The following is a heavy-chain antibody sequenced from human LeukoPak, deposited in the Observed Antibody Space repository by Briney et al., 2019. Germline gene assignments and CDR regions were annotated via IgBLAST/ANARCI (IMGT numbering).Heavy chain of an antibody. CDR2: IYYSGST. J-gene: IGHJ3*02. CDR1: GGSISSGGYY. V-gene: IGHV4-31*03. Sequence: PSETLSLTCTVSGGSISSGGYYWSWIRQHPGKGLEWIGYIYYSGSTYYNPSLKSRVTISVDTSKNQFSLKLSSVTAADTAVYYCARGADRWYADAFDIWGQGTMVTVSS. D-gene: IGHD4-23*01. CDR3: ARGADRWYADAFDI.